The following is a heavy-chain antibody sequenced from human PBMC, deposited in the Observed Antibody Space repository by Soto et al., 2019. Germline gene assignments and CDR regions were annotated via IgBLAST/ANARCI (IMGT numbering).Heavy chain of an antibody. CDR1: GFAFSTYL. CDR3: AKDMRPDGVWDFDY. V-gene: IGHV3-23*01. D-gene: IGHD4-17*01. J-gene: IGHJ4*02. Sequence: VQLLESGGGLAQPGGSLSLSCAASGFAFSTYLLAWFRQAPGGGPEWAAGVSQDGTAHYADSVKGRFTISRDNSRDTVYLQMITLRGEDTAVYYCAKDMRPDGVWDFDYWGQGTLVTVSS. CDR2: VSQDGTA.